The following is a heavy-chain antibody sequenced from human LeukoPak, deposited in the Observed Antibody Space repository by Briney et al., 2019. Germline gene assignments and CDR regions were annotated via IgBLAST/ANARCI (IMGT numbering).Heavy chain of an antibody. D-gene: IGHD5-12*01. CDR1: GFSLIGYD. J-gene: IGHJ4*02. V-gene: IGHV3-30*02. Sequence: GGSLRLSCAASGFSLIGYDMHWARQAPGKGLEWVAFSRNGGYYAESVRGRFTISTDNSKNTLYLHMNSLRPEDTAMYYCAKEGQLAYWGRGTLVTVAS. CDR3: AKEGQLAY. CDR2: SRNGG.